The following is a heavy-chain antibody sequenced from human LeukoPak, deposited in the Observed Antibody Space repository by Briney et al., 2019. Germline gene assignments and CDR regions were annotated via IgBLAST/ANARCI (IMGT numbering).Heavy chain of an antibody. D-gene: IGHD4-17*01. J-gene: IGHJ4*02. CDR3: AREHTTVTSLLDY. CDR1: GFTFNSYG. CDR2: IWYDGNNK. Sequence: GGSLRLSCAASGFTFNSYGIHWVRQAPGKGLEWVAVIWYDGNNKYYADSVKGGFTISRDSSKNTMYLQMNSLRAEDTAVYYCAREHTTVTSLLDYWGQGTLVTVSS. V-gene: IGHV3-33*01.